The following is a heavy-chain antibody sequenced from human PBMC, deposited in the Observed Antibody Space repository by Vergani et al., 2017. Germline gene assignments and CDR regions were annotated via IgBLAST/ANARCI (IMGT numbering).Heavy chain of an antibody. J-gene: IGHJ6*03. CDR2: IYPGDSDT. D-gene: IGHD4-17*01. V-gene: IGHV5-51*03. Sequence: EVQLVQSGAEVKKPGESLKISCKGSGYSFTSYWIGWVRQMPGKGLEWMGIIYPGDSDTSYSPSFQGQVTISADKSISTAYLQWSSLKASDTAMYYCARRYSRGFSSYGDYYMDVWGKGTTVTVSS. CDR3: ARRYSRGFSSYGDYYMDV. CDR1: GYSFTSYW.